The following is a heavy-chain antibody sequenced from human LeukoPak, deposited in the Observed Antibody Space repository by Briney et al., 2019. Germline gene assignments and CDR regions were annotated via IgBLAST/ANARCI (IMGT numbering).Heavy chain of an antibody. CDR2: IYYSGST. D-gene: IGHD3-10*01. J-gene: IGHJ3*02. Sequence: TSSETLSLTCTVSGGSISSYYWSWIRQPPGKGLEWIGYIYYSGSTNYNPSLKSRVTISVDTSKNQFSLKLSSVTAADTAVYYCARRPETWYYYGSGSYYDAFDIWGQGTMVTVSS. CDR3: ARRPETWYYYGSGSYYDAFDI. CDR1: GGSISSYY. V-gene: IGHV4-59*08.